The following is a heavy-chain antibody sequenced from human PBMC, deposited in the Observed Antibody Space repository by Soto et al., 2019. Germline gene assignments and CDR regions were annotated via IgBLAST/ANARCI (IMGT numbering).Heavy chain of an antibody. V-gene: IGHV5-51*01. D-gene: IGHD6-13*01. CDR1: GDSFTSYW. CDR2: IYPGDSDT. CDR3: ARTAAAGKNYYGIDV. J-gene: IGHJ6*02. Sequence: GESLKISCKGSGDSFTSYWIGGVRQIPGKGLEWMGTIYPGDSDTRYSPSFQGQVTISADKSISTAYLQWSSLKASDTAMYYCARTAAAGKNYYGIDVWGQGTTVTVSS.